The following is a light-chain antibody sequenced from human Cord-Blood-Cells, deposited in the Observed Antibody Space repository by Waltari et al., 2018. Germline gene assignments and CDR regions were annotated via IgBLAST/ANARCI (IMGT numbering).Light chain of an antibody. CDR3: QQYYSTLT. Sequence: DIVMTQSPDYLAVSLGERATINCNSSQSFLYSTNNKNYLAWYQQKPGQPPKLLIYWASTRESGVPDRFSGGGSGTYFTLTISSLQAEDVAVYYCQQYYSTLTFGGGTKVEIK. V-gene: IGKV4-1*01. CDR2: WAS. CDR1: QSFLYSTNNKNY. J-gene: IGKJ4*01.